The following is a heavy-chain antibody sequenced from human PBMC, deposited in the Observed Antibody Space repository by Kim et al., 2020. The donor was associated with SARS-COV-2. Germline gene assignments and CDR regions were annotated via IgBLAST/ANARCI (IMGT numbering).Heavy chain of an antibody. CDR3: ARDLDYYGMDV. CDR2: K. Sequence: KCSADSVKGRFTISRGNSKNTLDLQMNGRGAEGTAVYYCARDLDYYGMDVWGQGTTVTVSS. V-gene: IGHV3-53*01. J-gene: IGHJ6*02.